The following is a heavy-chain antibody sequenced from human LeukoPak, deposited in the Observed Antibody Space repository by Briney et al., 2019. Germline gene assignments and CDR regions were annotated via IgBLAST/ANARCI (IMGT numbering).Heavy chain of an antibody. J-gene: IGHJ6*02. CDR2: ISAGNGNT. D-gene: IGHD2-2*01. CDR3: ARGSCSSTSCFMDV. CDR1: GYTFTSYA. V-gene: IGHV1-3*01. Sequence: EASVKVSCKASGYTFTSYAIHWVRQAPGQRLEWMGWISAGNGNTKYSQNFQGRVTFISNTSATTAFMELSSLRSEDAAVYYCARGSCSSTSCFMDVWGQGTTVTVSS.